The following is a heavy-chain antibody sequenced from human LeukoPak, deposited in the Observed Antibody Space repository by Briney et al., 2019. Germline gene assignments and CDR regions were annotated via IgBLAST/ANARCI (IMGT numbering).Heavy chain of an antibody. CDR3: AIGYCSITNCYALDY. Sequence: QPGGSLRLSCAASGFTFSTYGMHWVRQAPGKGLEWVAVIWYDGSKKYYADSVKGRFTISRDNSKNTLYLQMNSLRGEDTAVYYCAIGYCSITNCYALDYWGQGTLVTVSS. CDR1: GFTFSTYG. J-gene: IGHJ4*02. V-gene: IGHV3-33*08. CDR2: IWYDGSKK. D-gene: IGHD2-2*01.